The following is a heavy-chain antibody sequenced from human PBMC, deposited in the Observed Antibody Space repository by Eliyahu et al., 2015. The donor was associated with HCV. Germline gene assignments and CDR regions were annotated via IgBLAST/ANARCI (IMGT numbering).Heavy chain of an antibody. V-gene: IGHV4-4*07. Sequence: QVQLQESGPGLVKPSETLSLTCXVSGXSLGNYYXTWIRQPAGKGLEWIGRIYXSGSTTYDPSLKSRVTMSVDTSKNQFSLQLRSVTAADTAMYYCARATYNSGPYYFDYWGQGTLVTVSS. D-gene: IGHD6-19*01. J-gene: IGHJ4*02. CDR3: ARATYNSGPYYFDY. CDR1: GXSLGNYY. CDR2: IYXSGST.